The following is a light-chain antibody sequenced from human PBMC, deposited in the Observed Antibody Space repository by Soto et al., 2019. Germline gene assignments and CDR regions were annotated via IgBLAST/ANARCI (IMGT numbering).Light chain of an antibody. CDR2: WAS. J-gene: IGKJ4*01. CDR1: QSVLYSSNNRNY. V-gene: IGKV4-1*01. CDR3: QQYYNTPLT. Sequence: DIVMTQSPDSLAVSLGERVTINCKSSQSVLYSSNNRNYLAWFQQKPGQPPNLLIYWASTRESGVTERFSGSGSGTDFTLTIRGLQAEDVAVYYCQQYYNTPLTFGGGTKVEI.